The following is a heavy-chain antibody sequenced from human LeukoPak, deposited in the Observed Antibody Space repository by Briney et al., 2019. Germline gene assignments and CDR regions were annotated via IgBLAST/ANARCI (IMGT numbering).Heavy chain of an antibody. D-gene: IGHD6-13*01. CDR2: INHSGSA. CDR1: GGSFSGYY. V-gene: IGHV4-34*01. CDR3: ARSPQPPPQQLVRSRWFDP. Sequence: PSETLSLTCAVYGGSFSGYYWSWIRQPPGKGLEWIGEINHSGSANYNPSLKSRVTISVDTSKNQFSLKLSSVTAADTAVYYCARSPQPPPQQLVRSRWFDPWGQGTLVTVSS. J-gene: IGHJ5*02.